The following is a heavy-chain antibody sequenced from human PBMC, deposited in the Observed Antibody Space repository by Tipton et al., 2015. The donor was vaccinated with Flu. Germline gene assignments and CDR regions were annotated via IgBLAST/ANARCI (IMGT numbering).Heavy chain of an antibody. CDR2: IKQDGSET. CDR1: GFTFRTYW. CDR3: AGGIGWLIEN. D-gene: IGHD6-19*01. Sequence: SLRLSCEASGFTFRTYWMNWVRQAPGKGLEWVAIIKQDGSETFYVDSVKGRFIVSRDNAKNSLFLQLSSLTADDTAVYYCAGGIGWLIENCGQGTQVTVS. J-gene: IGHJ4*02. V-gene: IGHV3-7*03.